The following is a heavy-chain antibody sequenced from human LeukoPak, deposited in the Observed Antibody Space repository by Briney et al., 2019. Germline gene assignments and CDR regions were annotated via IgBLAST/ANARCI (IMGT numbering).Heavy chain of an antibody. D-gene: IGHD3-22*01. CDR2: INHSGST. Sequence: PSETLSLTCAVYGGSFSGYYWSWIRQPPGKGLEWIGEINHSGSTNYNPSLKSRVTISVDTSKNQFSLKLSSVTAADTAVYYCASIITTGSHRYFDYWGQGTLVTVSS. V-gene: IGHV4-34*01. CDR1: GGSFSGYY. J-gene: IGHJ4*02. CDR3: ASIITTGSHRYFDY.